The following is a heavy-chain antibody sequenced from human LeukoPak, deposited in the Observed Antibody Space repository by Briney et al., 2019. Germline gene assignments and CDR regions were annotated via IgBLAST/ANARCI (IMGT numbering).Heavy chain of an antibody. J-gene: IGHJ4*02. CDR1: GFTFSSYG. D-gene: IGHD1-26*01. V-gene: IGHV3-30*02. Sequence: GGSLRLSCAASGFTFSSYGMHWVRQAPGKGLEWVAFIRYDGSNKYYADSVKGRFTVSRDNSKNTLYLQMNGLRAEDTAVYYCAKVLSGSYSPFDYWGQGTLVTVSS. CDR2: IRYDGSNK. CDR3: AKVLSGSYSPFDY.